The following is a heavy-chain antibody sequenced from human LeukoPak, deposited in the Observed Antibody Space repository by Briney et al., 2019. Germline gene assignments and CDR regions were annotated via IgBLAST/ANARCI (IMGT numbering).Heavy chain of an antibody. J-gene: IGHJ4*02. CDR1: GFTFSSYG. CDR3: ARDTGEPRGAQRGSEY. D-gene: IGHD3-10*01. CDR2: ISSSSSYI. Sequence: GRSLRLSCAASGFTFSSYGMHWVRQAPGKGLEWVSSISSSSSYIYYADSVKGRFTISRDNAKNSLYLQMNSLRAEDTAVYYCARDTGEPRGAQRGSEYWGQGTLVTVSS. V-gene: IGHV3-21*01.